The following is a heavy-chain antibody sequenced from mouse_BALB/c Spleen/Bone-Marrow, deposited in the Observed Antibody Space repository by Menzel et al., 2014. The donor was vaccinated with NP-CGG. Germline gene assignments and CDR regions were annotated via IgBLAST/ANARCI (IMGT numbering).Heavy chain of an antibody. CDR3: AVYYYGSSLFAY. D-gene: IGHD1-1*01. Sequence: SGAELVKPGASVKLSCTASGFNIKDTYMHWVKQRPEQGLEWIGRIDSANGNTKYDPKFQGKATITADTSSNTAYLQLSSLTSEDTAVYYCAVYYYGSSLFAYWGQGTLVTVSA. J-gene: IGHJ3*01. CDR2: IDSANGNT. CDR1: GFNIKDTY. V-gene: IGHV14-3*02.